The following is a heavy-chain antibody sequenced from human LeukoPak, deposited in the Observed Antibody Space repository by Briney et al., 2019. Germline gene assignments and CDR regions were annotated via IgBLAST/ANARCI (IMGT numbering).Heavy chain of an antibody. D-gene: IGHD3-22*01. CDR3: ARVPRRIDYHDSSSSLQPYFDY. CDR1: GGSISSYY. Sequence: SETLSLTCTVSGGSISSYYWSWIPQPAGKGLEWIGRIYTSGSTNYNPSLKSRVTMSVDTSNNQFSLKLSSVTAADTAVYYCARVPRRIDYHDSSSSLQPYFDYWGQGTLVTVSS. J-gene: IGHJ4*02. CDR2: IYTSGST. V-gene: IGHV4-4*07.